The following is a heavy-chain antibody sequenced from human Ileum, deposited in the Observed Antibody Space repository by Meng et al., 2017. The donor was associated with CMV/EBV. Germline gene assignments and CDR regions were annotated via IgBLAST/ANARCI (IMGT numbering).Heavy chain of an antibody. D-gene: IGHD5-24*01. Sequence: ASVKVSCKASGYTFTSSYIHWVRQAPGQGLDWMGLINPSGGYTSYAQKFQGRVTMTRDTSTSTVYIEVSSLRSEDTAVYYCASRDGYNYEGDHYGFDYWGQGTLVTVSS. J-gene: IGHJ4*02. CDR3: ASRDGYNYEGDHYGFDY. V-gene: IGHV1-46*01. CDR2: INPSGGYT. CDR1: GYTFTSSY.